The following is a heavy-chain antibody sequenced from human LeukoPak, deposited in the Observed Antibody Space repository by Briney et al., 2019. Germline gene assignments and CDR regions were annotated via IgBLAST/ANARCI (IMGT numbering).Heavy chain of an antibody. CDR3: ARVSFYSRSSYYDY. D-gene: IGHD3-3*01. Sequence: PGGSLRLSCVVSGFTVSSNYMSWVRQAPGKGLEWVSVIYSGGSTYYADSVKGRFTISRDNSKNTLYLQMNSLRAEDTAVYYCARVSFYSRSSYYDYWGQGTLVTVSS. CDR2: IYSGGST. CDR1: GFTVSSNY. V-gene: IGHV3-53*01. J-gene: IGHJ4*02.